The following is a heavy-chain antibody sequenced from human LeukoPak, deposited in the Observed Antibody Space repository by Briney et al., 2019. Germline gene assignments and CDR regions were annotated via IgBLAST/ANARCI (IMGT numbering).Heavy chain of an antibody. CDR2: IDGGVGT. Sequence: GGSLRLSCAASGFTFSNNYMSWVRQAPGKELEWVSVIDGGVGTYYADSVKGRFTISRDNSKNTLYLQMNSLRAGDTAVYYCARTVLLWFGGFYYYYYMDVWGKGTTVTISS. CDR1: GFTFSNNY. J-gene: IGHJ6*03. D-gene: IGHD3-10*01. V-gene: IGHV3-53*01. CDR3: ARTVLLWFGGFYYYYYMDV.